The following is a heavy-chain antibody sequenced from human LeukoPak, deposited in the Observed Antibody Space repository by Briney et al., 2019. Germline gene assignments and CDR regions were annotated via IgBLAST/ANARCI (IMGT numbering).Heavy chain of an antibody. V-gene: IGHV3-7*01. CDR1: GFTFNSYW. J-gene: IGHJ4*02. CDR2: IKQDGSEK. D-gene: IGHD6-6*01. Sequence: GGSLRLSCAASGFTFNSYWMNWVRQAPGKGLGWVASIKQDGSEKYYVDSVKGRFTISRDNAKNSLYLQMNSLRAEDTAVYYCARLIADRTIYDYWGQGTLVTVSS. CDR3: ARLIADRTIYDY.